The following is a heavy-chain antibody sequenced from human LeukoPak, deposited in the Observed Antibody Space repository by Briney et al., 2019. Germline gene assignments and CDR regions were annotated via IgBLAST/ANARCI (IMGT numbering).Heavy chain of an antibody. Sequence: GGSLRLSCAASGFAYSSYAMTWVRQAPGKGLQWVSTTSGGGVNTYYADSVMGRFTISRDNFKNTLYLQMNSLRADDTAVYCCAKGGWSSYFDYWGLGTLVTVSS. D-gene: IGHD6-19*01. J-gene: IGHJ4*02. CDR1: GFAYSSYA. V-gene: IGHV3-23*01. CDR3: AKGGWSSYFDY. CDR2: TSGGGVNT.